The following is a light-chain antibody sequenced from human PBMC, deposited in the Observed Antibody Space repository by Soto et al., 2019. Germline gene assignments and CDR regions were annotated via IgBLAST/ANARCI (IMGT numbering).Light chain of an antibody. CDR1: SSNIGAGYD. V-gene: IGLV1-40*01. CDR2: SNT. CDR3: QSYDSSLIGSV. Sequence: QSLLTQPPSVSGAPGQRVTISCTGTSSNIGAGYDVHWYQQLPGIAPKLLIYSNTNRPSGVPDRFSGSKSGTSASLAITGLQTEDEADYYCQSYDSSLIGSVFGGGTKLTVL. J-gene: IGLJ2*01.